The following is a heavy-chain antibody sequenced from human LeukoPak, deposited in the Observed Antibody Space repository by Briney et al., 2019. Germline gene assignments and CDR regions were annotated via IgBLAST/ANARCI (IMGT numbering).Heavy chain of an antibody. V-gene: IGHV3-23*01. CDR2: ISGSGLSS. CDR3: AKGTTSGSGPHFFDY. D-gene: IGHD3-10*01. CDR1: GFTFSNYA. Sequence: PGGSLRLSYAASGFTFSNYAMSWVRQAPGEGLVWVSLISGSGLSSYYADSVKGRFSISRDNSRNTLYLQLNNLNAGDTAVYYCAKGTTSGSGPHFFDYWGQGALVTVSS. J-gene: IGHJ4*02.